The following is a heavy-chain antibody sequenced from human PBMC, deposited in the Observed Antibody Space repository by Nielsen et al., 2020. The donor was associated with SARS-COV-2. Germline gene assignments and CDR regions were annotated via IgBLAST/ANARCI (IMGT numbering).Heavy chain of an antibody. Sequence: WIRQPPGKGLEWVANIKQDGSEKYYVDSVKGRFTISRDNAKNSLYLQMSSLRAEDTAVYYCARDFLYYYDSSGYYYGRDGMDVWGQGTTVTVSS. V-gene: IGHV3-7*01. J-gene: IGHJ6*02. CDR3: ARDFLYYYDSSGYYYGRDGMDV. D-gene: IGHD3-22*01. CDR2: IKQDGSEK.